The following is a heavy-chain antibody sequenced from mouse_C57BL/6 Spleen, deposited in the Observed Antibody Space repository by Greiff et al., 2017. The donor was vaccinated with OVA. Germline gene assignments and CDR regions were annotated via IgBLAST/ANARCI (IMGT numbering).Heavy chain of an antibody. CDR1: GYTFTDYY. CDR3: AREFYYGSSYGY. J-gene: IGHJ2*01. Sequence: EVQLQQSGPELVKPGASVKISCKASGYTFTDYYMNWVKQSHGKSLEWIGDINPNNGGTSYNQKFKGKATLTVDKSSSTAYMELRSLTSEDSAVYYCAREFYYGSSYGYWGQGTTLTVSS. V-gene: IGHV1-26*01. CDR2: INPNNGGT. D-gene: IGHD1-1*01.